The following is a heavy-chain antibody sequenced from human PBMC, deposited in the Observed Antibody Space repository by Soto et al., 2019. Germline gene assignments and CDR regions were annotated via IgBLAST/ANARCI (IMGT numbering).Heavy chain of an antibody. V-gene: IGHV1-8*01. CDR3: ARGSSRIAARPYYYYMDV. J-gene: IGHJ6*03. CDR2: MNPNSGNT. Sequence: QVQLVQSGAEVKKPGASVKVSCKASGYTFTSYDINWVRQATGQGLEWMGWMNPNSGNTGYAQKFQGGVTMTRNTSISTAYMELSSLRAEDTAVYYCARGSSRIAARPYYYYMDVWGKGTTVTVSS. D-gene: IGHD6-6*01. CDR1: GYTFTSYD.